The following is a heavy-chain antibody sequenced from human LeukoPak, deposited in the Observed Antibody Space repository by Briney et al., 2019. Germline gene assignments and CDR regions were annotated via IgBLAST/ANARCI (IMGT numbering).Heavy chain of an antibody. D-gene: IGHD1-26*01. CDR1: GGTFSSYA. CDR2: IIPILGIA. Sequence: ASVKVSCKASGGTFSSYAISWVRQAPGQGLEWMGGIIPILGIANYAQKFQGRVTITADKSTSTAYMELNSLRAEDTAVYYCVMGQWELLDYWGQGTLVTVSS. CDR3: VMGQWELLDY. V-gene: IGHV1-69*10. J-gene: IGHJ4*02.